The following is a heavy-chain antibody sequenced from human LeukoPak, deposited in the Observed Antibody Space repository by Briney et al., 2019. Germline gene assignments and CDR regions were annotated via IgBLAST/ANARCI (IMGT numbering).Heavy chain of an antibody. D-gene: IGHD6-13*01. CDR1: GFTFGSYA. V-gene: IGHV3-30*01. CDR2: ISYDGSNK. CDR3: ARDWDSSSWYLVY. Sequence: GRSLRLSCAASGFTFGSYAMHWVRQAPGKGLEWVAVISYDGSNKYYADSVKGRFTISRDNSKNTLYLQMNSLRAEDTAVYYCARDWDSSSWYLVYWGQGTLVTVSS. J-gene: IGHJ4*02.